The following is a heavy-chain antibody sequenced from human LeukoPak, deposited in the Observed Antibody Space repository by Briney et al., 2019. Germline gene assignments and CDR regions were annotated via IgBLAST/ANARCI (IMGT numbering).Heavy chain of an antibody. V-gene: IGHV3-48*01. CDR1: GFTFSSYS. CDR3: ASGTAALRYFVGSDY. CDR2: ISSSSSTI. Sequence: GGSLRLSCAASGFTFSSYSMNWVRQAPGKGLEWVSYISSSSSTIYYADSVKGRFTISRDNAKNSLYLQMNSLRAEDTAVYYCASGTAALRYFVGSDYWGQGTLVTVSS. J-gene: IGHJ4*02. D-gene: IGHD3-9*01.